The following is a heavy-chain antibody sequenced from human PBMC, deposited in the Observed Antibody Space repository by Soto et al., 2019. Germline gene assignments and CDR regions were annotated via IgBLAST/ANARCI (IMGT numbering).Heavy chain of an antibody. V-gene: IGHV3-23*01. Sequence: EVQLLESGGGLVQPGGSLRLACAASGFTFSSYAMSWVRQAPGKGLEWVSAISGSGGSTYYADSVKGRFTISRDNSKNTLYLQMNGLRAEDTAVYYCAKQSLYVSIYWYDPWGQGTLVTVSS. CDR3: AKQSLYVSIYWYDP. CDR1: GFTFSSYA. D-gene: IGHD3-16*01. J-gene: IGHJ5*02. CDR2: ISGSGGST.